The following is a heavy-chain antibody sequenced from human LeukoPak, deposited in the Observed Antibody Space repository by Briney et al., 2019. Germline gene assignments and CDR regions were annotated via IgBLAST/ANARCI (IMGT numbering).Heavy chain of an antibody. D-gene: IGHD2-15*01. J-gene: IGHJ4*02. V-gene: IGHV3-21*06. CDR3: ARGPISVVAALGIFDY. CDR2: ISSSSSYI. CDR1: GFTFSSYS. Sequence: GGSLRLSCAASGFTFSSYSMNWVRQAPGKGLGWVSSISSSSSYIYYADSVKGRFTFSRDNAKNSLYLQMNSLRAEDTAMYYCARGPISVVAALGIFDYWGQGTLVTVSS.